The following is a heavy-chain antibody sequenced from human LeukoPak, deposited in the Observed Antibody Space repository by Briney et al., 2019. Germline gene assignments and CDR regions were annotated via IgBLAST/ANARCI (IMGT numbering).Heavy chain of an antibody. V-gene: IGHV1-18*01. CDR2: ISAFNGYT. CDR1: GYTFTSYG. Sequence: ASVKVSCKASGYTFTSYGISWVRQAPGQGLEWVGWISAFNGYTNYIQKFQGRVTMTTDTSTSTAYMELRSLRSDGTAVYYCVRDRRFSSGLSYYYYGMDVWGQGTTVTVSS. CDR3: VRDRRFSSGLSYYYYGMDV. J-gene: IGHJ6*02. D-gene: IGHD5-18*01.